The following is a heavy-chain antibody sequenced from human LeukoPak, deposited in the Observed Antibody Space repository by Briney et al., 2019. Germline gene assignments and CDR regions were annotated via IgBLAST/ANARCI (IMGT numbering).Heavy chain of an antibody. CDR3: ARRHSALRYSSGWFWFDP. Sequence: SETVSLTCDVYGWPFSGYYWSWIRQPPGKGLEWIGEINHSGSTNYNPSLKSRVTISVDTSKNQFSLKLSSVTAADTAVYYCARRHSALRYSSGWFWFDPWGQGTLVTVSS. CDR2: INHSGST. CDR1: GWPFSGYY. J-gene: IGHJ5*02. V-gene: IGHV4-34*01. D-gene: IGHD6-19*01.